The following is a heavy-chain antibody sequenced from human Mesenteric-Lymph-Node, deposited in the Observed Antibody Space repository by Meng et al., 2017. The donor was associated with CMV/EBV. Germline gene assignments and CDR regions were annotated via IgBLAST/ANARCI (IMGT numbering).Heavy chain of an antibody. Sequence: ASVKVSCKASGYTFTAHYIHWVRQAPGQGLKWMGWITPNSGGTNYAQRFQGRVTMTRDTSISTLYMELSRLTSDDTAVYYCARDTGGSFDYWGQGTLVTVSS. V-gene: IGHV1-2*02. J-gene: IGHJ4*02. CDR1: GYTFTAHY. CDR2: ITPNSGGT. CDR3: ARDTGGSFDY. D-gene: IGHD2-8*02.